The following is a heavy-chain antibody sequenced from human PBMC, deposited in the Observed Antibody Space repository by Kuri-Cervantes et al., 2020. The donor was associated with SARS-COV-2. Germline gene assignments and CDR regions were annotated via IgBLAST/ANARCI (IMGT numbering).Heavy chain of an antibody. J-gene: IGHJ5*02. CDR2: FMSDGTSP. CDR1: GFTFGNYW. Sequence: LSLTCAASGFTFGNYWMHWVRQAPGKGLVWVSRFMSDGTSPSYADSVRGRFTISRDNAKNTLYLQMNCLRADDTAVYYCAKSDWFDPWGQGTLVTVSS. CDR3: AKSDWFDP. V-gene: IGHV3-74*01.